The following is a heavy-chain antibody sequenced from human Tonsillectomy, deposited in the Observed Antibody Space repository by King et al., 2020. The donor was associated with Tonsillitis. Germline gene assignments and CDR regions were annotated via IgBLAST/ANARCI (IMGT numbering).Heavy chain of an antibody. J-gene: IGHJ4*02. CDR3: ARGGTGEPPYYFDY. CDR2: ISAYNGNT. D-gene: IGHD3-16*01. CDR1: GYTFISYG. Sequence: QLVQSGAEVKKPGASVKVSCKASGYTFISYGISWVRQAPGQGLEWMGWISAYNGNTNYAQKLQGRATMTKDTSTSAAYMELRSLRSDDTAVYYCARGGTGEPPYYFDYWGQGTLVTVSS. V-gene: IGHV1-18*01.